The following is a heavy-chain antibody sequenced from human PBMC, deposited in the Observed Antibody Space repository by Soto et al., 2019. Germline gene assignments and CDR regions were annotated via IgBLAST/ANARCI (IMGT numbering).Heavy chain of an antibody. CDR1: GYTFTSYN. J-gene: IGHJ4*02. CDR2: RNHNSGDT. V-gene: IGHV1-8*01. D-gene: IGHD2-15*01. CDR3: TRREYSGGSCYPDY. Sequence: QVQLVQSGAEVKKPGASVKVSCKASGYTFTSYNISWGRQATGQGLEWMGWRNHNSGDTGYAQKSQGRVTITRNTSMSTSDMDLSSLRYEDTPVYYCTRREYSGGSCYPDYWGQGTLVTGFS.